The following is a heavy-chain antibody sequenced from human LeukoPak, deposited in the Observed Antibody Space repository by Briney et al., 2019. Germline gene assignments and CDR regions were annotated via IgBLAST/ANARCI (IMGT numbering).Heavy chain of an antibody. CDR1: GGSISSYY. Sequence: SETLSLTCTVSGGSISSYYWSWIRQPAGKGLEWIGRIYTSGSTNYNPSLKSRVTISVDTSKNQFSLKLSSVTAADTAVYYCARNEEFKNWFDPWGQGTLVTVSS. D-gene: IGHD1-1*01. CDR3: ARNEEFKNWFDP. CDR2: IYTSGST. J-gene: IGHJ5*02. V-gene: IGHV4-4*07.